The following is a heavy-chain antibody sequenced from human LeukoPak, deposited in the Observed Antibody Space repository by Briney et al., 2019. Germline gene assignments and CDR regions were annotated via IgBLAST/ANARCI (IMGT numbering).Heavy chain of an antibody. CDR2: IRSKAYGGTT. CDR3: ARDRLVAGYHYYMDV. V-gene: IGHV3-49*04. J-gene: IGHJ6*03. D-gene: IGHD5-12*01. Sequence: GGSLRLSCTASGFTFGDYAMSWVRQAPEKGLEWVGFIRSKAYGGTTEYAASVKGRFTISRDDSKSIAYLQMNSLKTEDTAVYFCARDRLVAGYHYYMDVWGKGTTVTVSS. CDR1: GFTFGDYA.